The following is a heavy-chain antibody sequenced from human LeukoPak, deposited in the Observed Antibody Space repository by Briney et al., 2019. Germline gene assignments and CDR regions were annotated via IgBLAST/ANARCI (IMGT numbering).Heavy chain of an antibody. Sequence: GGSLRLSCAASGFTFSSYRMSWVRQAPGKGLEWVAHIKQDGSEKYYVDSVRGRFTISRDNAKNSLYLQMNSLSAEDTAVYYCARSVEAGYMDVWGKGTTVTISS. D-gene: IGHD3-10*01. V-gene: IGHV3-7*01. J-gene: IGHJ6*03. CDR2: IKQDGSEK. CDR1: GFTFSSYR. CDR3: ARSVEAGYMDV.